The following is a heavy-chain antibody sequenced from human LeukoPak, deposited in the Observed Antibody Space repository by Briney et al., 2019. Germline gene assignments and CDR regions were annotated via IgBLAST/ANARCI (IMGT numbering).Heavy chain of an antibody. D-gene: IGHD4-11*01. CDR3: ARSGGLQKFDY. CDR1: EFTFSDYA. CDR2: ISYDGNTI. Sequence: GGSLRLSCAASEFTFSDYALHWVRQAPGKGLQWVAVISYDGNTIHYADSVKGRFIISRDTSKNTLYLQMNSLRAEDTAVYYCARSGGLQKFDYWGQGTLVTVSS. V-gene: IGHV3-30-3*01. J-gene: IGHJ4*02.